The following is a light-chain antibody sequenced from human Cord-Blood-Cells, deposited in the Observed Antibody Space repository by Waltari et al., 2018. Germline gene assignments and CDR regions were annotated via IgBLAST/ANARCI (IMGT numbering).Light chain of an antibody. CDR1: GSDDGGYNY. V-gene: IGLV2-14*01. CDR3: SSYTSSSTV. CDR2: AFS. Sequence: QTPLTQPASVSGPPGQSITISCTGTGSDDGGYNYVSWYQQHPGKAPKLMISAFSNRASGVANRFSGSKSGNTASLTISGLQAEDEADYYCSSYTSSSTVFGGGTKLTVL. J-gene: IGLJ3*02.